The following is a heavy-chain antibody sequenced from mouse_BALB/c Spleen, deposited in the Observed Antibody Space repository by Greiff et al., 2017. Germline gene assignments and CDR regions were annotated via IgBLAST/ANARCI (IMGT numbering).Heavy chain of an antibody. CDR3: ARDYGNYYAMDY. CDR1: GYTFTNYW. CDR2: IYPGGGYT. D-gene: IGHD2-1*01. V-gene: IGHV1-63*02. Sequence: QVQLQQSGAELVRPGTSVKISCKASGYTFTNYWLGWVKQRPGHGLEWIGDIYPGGGYTNYNEKFKGKATLTADTSSSTAYMQLSSLTSEDSAVYFCARDYGNYYAMDYWGQGTSVTVSS. J-gene: IGHJ4*01.